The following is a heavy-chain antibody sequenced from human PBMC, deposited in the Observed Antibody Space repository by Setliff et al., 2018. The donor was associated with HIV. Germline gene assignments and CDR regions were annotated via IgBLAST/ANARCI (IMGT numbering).Heavy chain of an antibody. CDR1: GFTFSSSW. D-gene: IGHD6-19*01. J-gene: IGHJ4*02. V-gene: IGHV4-59*08. CDR2: IYYSGST. Sequence: PGGSLRLSCAASGFTFSSSWMAWVRQAPGKGLEWIGYIYYSGSTNYNPSLKSRVTMSVDTSQNRFSLNLRSVTAADTALYYCASGLAVAGYFDYWGQGALVTVSS. CDR3: ASGLAVAGYFDY.